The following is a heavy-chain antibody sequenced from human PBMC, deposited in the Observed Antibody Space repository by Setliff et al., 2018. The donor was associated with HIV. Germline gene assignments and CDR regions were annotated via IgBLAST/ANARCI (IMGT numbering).Heavy chain of an antibody. CDR3: AREYDVLSGSYISAFDI. J-gene: IGHJ3*02. CDR1: GYTFTDYF. Sequence: ASVKVSCKASGYTFTDYFIHWVRQAPGQGLEWVGRTDPSNGATDFGQKFQGWITMTRDTSSRTAYLEVNRLTSDDTAVYYCAREYDVLSGSYISAFDIWGQGTMVT. CDR2: TDPSNGAT. V-gene: IGHV1-2*04. D-gene: IGHD3-3*01.